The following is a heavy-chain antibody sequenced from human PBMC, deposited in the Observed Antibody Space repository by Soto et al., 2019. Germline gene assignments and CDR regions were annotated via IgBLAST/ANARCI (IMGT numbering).Heavy chain of an antibody. CDR1: GYTFTSFG. Sequence: QVQLVQSGPEVKKPGASVKVSCKTSGYTFTSFGISWVRQAPGQGLEWMGWITTDKGKTNYAQKFQGRFTITTDTPTRTAYMELRSLRSDDTAVYYCATRSPAFDYWGQGTLVTVSS. CDR2: ITTDKGKT. J-gene: IGHJ4*02. V-gene: IGHV1-18*01. CDR3: ATRSPAFDY.